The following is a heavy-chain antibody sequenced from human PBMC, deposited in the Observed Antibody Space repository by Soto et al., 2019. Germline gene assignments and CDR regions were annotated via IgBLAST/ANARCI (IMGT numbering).Heavy chain of an antibody. CDR2: ISAYNGNT. CDR1: GYTFTSYG. CDR3: ARGGRSSTGPPPARDWFDP. Sequence: ASVKVSCKASGYTFTSYGISWVRQAPGQGLEWMGWISAYNGNTNYAQKLQGRVTMTTDTSTSTAYMELRSLRSDDTAVYYCARGGRSSTGPPPARDWFDPWGQGTLVTVAS. J-gene: IGHJ5*02. V-gene: IGHV1-18*01. D-gene: IGHD2-2*01.